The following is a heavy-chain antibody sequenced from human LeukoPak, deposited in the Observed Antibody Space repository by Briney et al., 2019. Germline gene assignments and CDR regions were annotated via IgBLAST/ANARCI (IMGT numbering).Heavy chain of an antibody. V-gene: IGHV4-34*01. Sequence: GSLRLSCAASGFTFSSYAMNWVRQPPGKGLEWIGEINHSGSTNYNPSLKSRVTISVDTSKNQFSLKLSSVTAADTAVYYCARVRYYDSSGYVDYWGQGTLVTVSS. CDR1: GFTFSSYA. CDR3: ARVRYYDSSGYVDY. CDR2: INHSGST. D-gene: IGHD3-22*01. J-gene: IGHJ4*02.